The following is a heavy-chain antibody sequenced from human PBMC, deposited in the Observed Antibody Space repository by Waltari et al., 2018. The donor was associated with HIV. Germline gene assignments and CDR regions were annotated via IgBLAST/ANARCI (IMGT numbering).Heavy chain of an antibody. CDR3: ATISDYGDYFY. V-gene: IGHV3-30*04. D-gene: IGHD4-17*01. J-gene: IGHJ4*02. Sequence: QVQLVESGGGVVQPGRSLRLSCAASGFTFSSYAMHWVRQAPGKGLEWVAVISYDGSNKYYADSVKGRFTISRDNSKNTLYLQMNSLRAEDTAVYYCATISDYGDYFYWGQGTLVTVSS. CDR2: ISYDGSNK. CDR1: GFTFSSYA.